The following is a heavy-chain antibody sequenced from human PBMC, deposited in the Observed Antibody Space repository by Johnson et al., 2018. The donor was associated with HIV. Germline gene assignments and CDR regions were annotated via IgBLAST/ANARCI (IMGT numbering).Heavy chain of an antibody. CDR1: GFTFSSYW. CDR3: AREAPQPSDAYDI. J-gene: IGHJ3*02. V-gene: IGHV3-7*01. D-gene: IGHD5-18*01. Sequence: VQLVESGGGLAQPGGSLRLSCAASGFTFSSYWMSWVRQAPGKGLEWVANIKQDGSEKYYVDSVKGRFTISRDNAKNSLYLQMNSLRAEDTAVYYCAREAPQPSDAYDIWGQGTMVSVSS. CDR2: IKQDGSEK.